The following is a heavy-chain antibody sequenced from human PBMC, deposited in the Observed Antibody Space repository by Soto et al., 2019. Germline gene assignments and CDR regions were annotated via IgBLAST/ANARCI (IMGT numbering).Heavy chain of an antibody. D-gene: IGHD1-26*01. CDR2: ISYDGSDK. CDR1: GFTFSSYA. V-gene: IGHV3-30-3*01. Sequence: GGSLRLSCAASGFTFSSYAMHWVRQAPGKGLEWVALISYDGSDKDYADSVKGRFTISRDNSRNTLFLQMNSLRAEDTAVYYCARVDTSMGATCVSYWGQGTLVTVSS. J-gene: IGHJ4*02. CDR3: ARVDTSMGATCVSY.